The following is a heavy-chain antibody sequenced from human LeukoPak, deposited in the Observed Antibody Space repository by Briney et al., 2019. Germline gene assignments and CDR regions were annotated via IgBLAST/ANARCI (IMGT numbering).Heavy chain of an antibody. CDR3: ARGPERSRYGSGSSWFDP. D-gene: IGHD3-10*01. J-gene: IGHJ5*02. Sequence: SVKVSCKASGGTFSSYAISWVRQAPGQGLEWMGGIIPIFGTANYAQKFQGRVTITADESTSTAYMELSSLRSEDTAVYYCARGPERSRYGSGSSWFDPWGQGTLVTVSS. CDR1: GGTFSSYA. V-gene: IGHV1-69*13. CDR2: IIPIFGTA.